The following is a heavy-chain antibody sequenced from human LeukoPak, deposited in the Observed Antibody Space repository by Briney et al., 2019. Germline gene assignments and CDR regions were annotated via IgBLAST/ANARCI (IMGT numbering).Heavy chain of an antibody. Sequence: ASVKVSCKASGYTFTGYGISWVRQAPGQGLEWMGWISAYNGNTNYAQKLQGRVTMTTDTSTSTAYMELRSLRSDDTAVYYCARDLDDYYDSSGYLSDWGQGTLVTVSS. V-gene: IGHV1-18*01. D-gene: IGHD3-22*01. CDR3: ARDLDDYYDSSGYLSD. CDR2: ISAYNGNT. J-gene: IGHJ4*02. CDR1: GYTFTGYG.